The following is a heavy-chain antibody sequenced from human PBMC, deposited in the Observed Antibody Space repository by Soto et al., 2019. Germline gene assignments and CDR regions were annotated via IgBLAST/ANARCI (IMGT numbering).Heavy chain of an antibody. D-gene: IGHD5-12*01. CDR1: GPTFIAYY. CDR3: ARESVDVPE. Sequence: HLVQSGAEVNKPGASVRVSCKTSGPTFIAYYIHWVRPAPGQGLEWMGWIDPKSGGTTYEQKFLGRVTMTRDTSIHTAYMDLNRMTSDDTAVYYCARESVDVPEWGQGTLITVSS. CDR2: IDPKSGGT. J-gene: IGHJ4*02. V-gene: IGHV1-2*02.